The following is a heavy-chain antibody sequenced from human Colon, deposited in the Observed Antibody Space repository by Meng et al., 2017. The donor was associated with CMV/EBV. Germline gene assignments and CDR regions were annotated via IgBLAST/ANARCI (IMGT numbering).Heavy chain of an antibody. CDR1: GFTFSNYW. Sequence: GESLKISCTASGFTFSNYWMTWVRQAPGKGLEWVANIKEDGSEEYYVDSVKGRFTISRDNANKLLYLHMNSLRAEDTAVYYCARDQGQYTNYVYYWGQGTLVTVSS. J-gene: IGHJ4*02. D-gene: IGHD5-18*01. CDR2: IKEDGSEE. CDR3: ARDQGQYTNYVYY. V-gene: IGHV3-7*01.